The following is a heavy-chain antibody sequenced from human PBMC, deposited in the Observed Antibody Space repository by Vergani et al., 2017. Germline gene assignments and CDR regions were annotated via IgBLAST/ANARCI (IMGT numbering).Heavy chain of an antibody. CDR1: GGTFSSYT. J-gene: IGHJ4*02. CDR2: IIPILGIA. D-gene: IGHD2-2*02. Sequence: QVQLVHSGAEVKKPGSSVKVSCKASGGTFSSYTISWVRQATGQGLEWMGRIIPILGIANYAQKFQGRVTITADKSTSTAYMELSSLRAEDTAVYYCARGPYCSSTSCYTDFDYWGQGTLVTVSS. V-gene: IGHV1-69*02. CDR3: ARGPYCSSTSCYTDFDY.